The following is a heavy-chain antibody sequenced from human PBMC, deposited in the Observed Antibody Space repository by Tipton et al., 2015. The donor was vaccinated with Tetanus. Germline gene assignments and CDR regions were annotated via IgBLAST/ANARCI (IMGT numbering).Heavy chain of an antibody. CDR1: GGSVRSGDYQ. CDR3: ARANYRFPKRALFDS. CDR2: ISNSGRT. Sequence: TLSLTCSVSGGSVRSGDYQWNWIRQPPGKGLEWLAYISNSGRTNSNYSLKSRITISQDNSKNQFSLRLTSVTAADTAVYFCARANYRFPKRALFDSGGPAPLAPASP. D-gene: IGHD5-24*01. V-gene: IGHV4-61*08. J-gene: IGHJ4*02.